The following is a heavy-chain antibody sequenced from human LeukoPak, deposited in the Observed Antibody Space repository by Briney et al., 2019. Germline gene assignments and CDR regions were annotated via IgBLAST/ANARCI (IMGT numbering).Heavy chain of an antibody. Sequence: LPGGSLRLSCAATGFNFSNSWMTWLGPAPGKGPEGLANINQDESTKNYVESLKGRFIISRDNAKNSLYLQMNSLRAEDTAVYYCTRDFALQQFDYWGQGTLVTVSS. CDR3: TRDFALQQFDY. V-gene: IGHV3-7*01. CDR1: GFNFSNSW. D-gene: IGHD3/OR15-3a*01. CDR2: INQDESTK. J-gene: IGHJ4*02.